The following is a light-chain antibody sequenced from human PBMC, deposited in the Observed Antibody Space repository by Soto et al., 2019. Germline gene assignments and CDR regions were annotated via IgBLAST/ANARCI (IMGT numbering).Light chain of an antibody. CDR3: AAWDDSLNAYV. J-gene: IGLJ1*01. Sequence: QSVLTQPPSAPGTPGQRVTISCSGSSSNIGRNTVNWYRQLPGTAPKLLIHTYNQRPSGIPDRFSGSKSGTSASLAISGLQSEDEADYYCAAWDDSLNAYVFGTGTKVTVL. CDR1: SSNIGRNT. CDR2: TYN. V-gene: IGLV1-44*01.